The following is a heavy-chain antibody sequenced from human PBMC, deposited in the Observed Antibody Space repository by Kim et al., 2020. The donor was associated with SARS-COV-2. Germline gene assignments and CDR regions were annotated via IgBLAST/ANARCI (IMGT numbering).Heavy chain of an antibody. V-gene: IGHV4-61*02. D-gene: IGHD1-20*01. CDR3: AREGYKRLSWFDP. CDR1: GGSISSGSYY. CDR2: IYTSGST. J-gene: IGHJ5*02. Sequence: SETLSLTCTVSGGSISSGSYYWSWIRQPAGKGLEWIGRIYTSGSTNYNPSLKSRVTISLDTSKNQFSLKLSSVTAADTAVDYCAREGYKRLSWFDPWGQGTLVTISS.